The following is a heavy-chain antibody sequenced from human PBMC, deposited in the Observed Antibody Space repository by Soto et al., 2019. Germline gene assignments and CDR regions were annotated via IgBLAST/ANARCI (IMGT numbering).Heavy chain of an antibody. CDR2: ISVYNGNT. V-gene: IGHV1-18*01. J-gene: IGHJ5*02. D-gene: IGHD6-13*01. CDR3: ARDRRLGAGVWFNP. CDR1: GYPFRNYG. Sequence: ASVKVSCKASGYPFRNYGINWLRQAPGQGLEWMGWISVYNGNTQYAQNLQGRVTVTTDTSTNTAYMELTSLRSDDTAVYYCARDRRLGAGVWFNPWGQGTPVTVSS.